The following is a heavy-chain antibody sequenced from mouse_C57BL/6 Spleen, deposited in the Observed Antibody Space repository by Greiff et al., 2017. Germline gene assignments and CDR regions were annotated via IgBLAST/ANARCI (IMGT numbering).Heavy chain of an antibody. CDR3: ERVYGNYWDY. V-gene: IGHV1-50*01. Sequence: QVKLQQPGAELVKPGASVKLSCKASGYTFTSYWMQWVKQRPGQGLEWIGVIDPSDSYTYYNQQFQGKATLTVDTAYNTAYMQLSSLTSEDSAVYYCERVYGNYWDYWGQGTTLTVSS. CDR1: GYTFTSYW. CDR2: IDPSDSYT. J-gene: IGHJ2*01. D-gene: IGHD2-1*01.